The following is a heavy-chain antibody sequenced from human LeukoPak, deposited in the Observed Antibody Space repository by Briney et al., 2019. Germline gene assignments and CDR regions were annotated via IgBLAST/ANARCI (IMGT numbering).Heavy chain of an antibody. Sequence: SVKVSCKASGYTFTSYYMHWVRPAPGQGLEWMGGIIPIFGTANYAQKFQGRVTITADESTSTAYMELSSLRSEDTAVYYCARTGSYGGNADWYFDLWGRGTLVTVSS. V-gene: IGHV1-69*13. CDR3: ARTGSYGGNADWYFDL. CDR1: GYTFTSYY. J-gene: IGHJ2*01. D-gene: IGHD4-23*01. CDR2: IIPIFGTA.